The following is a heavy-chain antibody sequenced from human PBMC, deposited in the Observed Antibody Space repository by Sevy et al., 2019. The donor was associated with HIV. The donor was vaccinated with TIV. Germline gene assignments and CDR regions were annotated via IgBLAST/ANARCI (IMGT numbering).Heavy chain of an antibody. CDR1: GFTLNKAW. CDR2: IKSETDGGTT. CDR3: SMEDGYNYFDY. J-gene: IGHJ4*02. Sequence: GESLKISCAASGFTLNKAWMNWVRQAPGKGLEWVGRIKSETDGGTTDYAEPVKGRISISRDDSKNTLYLQMNSLKIEDTAVYYCSMEDGYNYFDYWGQGALVTVSS. V-gene: IGHV3-15*07. D-gene: IGHD5-12*01.